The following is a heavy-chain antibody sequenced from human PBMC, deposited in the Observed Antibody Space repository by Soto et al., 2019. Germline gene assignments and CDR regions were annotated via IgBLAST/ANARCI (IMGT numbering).Heavy chain of an antibody. CDR2: ISGSVGGT. CDR3: AKATNSGKQRYYYWYYGMDV. CDR1: GFTFINYA. D-gene: IGHD5-12*01. J-gene: IGHJ6*02. V-gene: IGHV3-23*01. Sequence: GGSLRLSCAASGFTFINYAMTWVRQAPGKGLEWVSAISGSVGGTYYADSVKGRFTISRDNSKNTLYLQMNSLRAEDTAVYYCAKATNSGKQRYYYWYYGMDVWGQGTTVTVSS.